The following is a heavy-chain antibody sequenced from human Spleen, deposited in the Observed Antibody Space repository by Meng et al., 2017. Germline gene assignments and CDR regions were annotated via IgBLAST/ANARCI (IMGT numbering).Heavy chain of an antibody. CDR1: GGSFSGYY. D-gene: IGHD4-11*01. Sequence: QVQPQQGGAGLLKPSETLSLTCAVYGGSFSGYYWSWIRQPPGKGLEWIGEINHSGSTNYNPSLKSRVTISVDTSKNQFSLKLSSVTAADTAVYYCARGPTTMAHDFDYWGQGTLVTVSS. CDR2: INHSGST. V-gene: IGHV4-34*01. CDR3: ARGPTTMAHDFDY. J-gene: IGHJ4*02.